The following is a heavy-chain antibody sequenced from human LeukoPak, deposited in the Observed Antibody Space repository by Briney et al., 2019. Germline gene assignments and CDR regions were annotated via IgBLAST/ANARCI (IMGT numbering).Heavy chain of an antibody. Sequence: SETLSLTCTVSGGSISSYYWSWIRQPAGKGLEWIGRIYTSGSTNYNPSLKSRVTMSVDTSKNQFSLKLSSVTAADTAVYYRAREKGLSTVTYDKAFDIWGQGTVVTVSS. CDR2: IYTSGST. D-gene: IGHD4-17*01. CDR3: AREKGLSTVTYDKAFDI. J-gene: IGHJ3*02. V-gene: IGHV4-4*07. CDR1: GGSISSYY.